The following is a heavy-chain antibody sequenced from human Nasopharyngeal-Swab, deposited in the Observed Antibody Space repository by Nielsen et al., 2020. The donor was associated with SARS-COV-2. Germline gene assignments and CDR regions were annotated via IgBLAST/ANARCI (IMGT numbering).Heavy chain of an antibody. CDR1: GGSISSNY. Sequence: GSLRLSCTVSGGSISSNYWSWIRQPPGKGLEWIGYIYYSGSTNYNPSLKSRVTISVDTSKNQFSLKLSSVTAADTAVYYCARESPAAGTAFDIWGQGTMVTVSS. CDR2: IYYSGST. CDR3: ARESPAAGTAFDI. D-gene: IGHD6-13*01. J-gene: IGHJ3*02. V-gene: IGHV4-59*13.